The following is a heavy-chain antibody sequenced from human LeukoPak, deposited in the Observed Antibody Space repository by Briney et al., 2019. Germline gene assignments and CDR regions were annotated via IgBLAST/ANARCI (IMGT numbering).Heavy chain of an antibody. CDR1: GFTFSDYY. J-gene: IGHJ3*02. D-gene: IGHD3-22*01. CDR2: IYSGGST. Sequence: PGGSLRLSCAASGFTFSDYYISWIRQAPGKGLEWVSVIYSGGSTYYADSVKGRFTISRDNSKNTLYLQMNSLRAEDTAVYYCATQSAMIDDAFDIWGQGTMVTVSS. CDR3: ATQSAMIDDAFDI. V-gene: IGHV3-53*01.